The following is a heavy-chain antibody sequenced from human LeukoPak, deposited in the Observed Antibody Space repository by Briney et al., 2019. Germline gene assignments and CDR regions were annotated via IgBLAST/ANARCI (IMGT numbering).Heavy chain of an antibody. CDR3: MRVSYYGTQPPD. J-gene: IGHJ4*02. CDR2: IYYSGST. CDR1: GGSISHYY. Sequence: SETLSLTCTVSGGSISHYYWSWIRQPPGKGLEWIGYIYYSGSTNYNPSLKSRVTISVDTSKNQFSLKLSSVTAADTAVYYCMRVSYYGTQPPDWGQGTLVTVSS. D-gene: IGHD3-10*01. V-gene: IGHV4-59*08.